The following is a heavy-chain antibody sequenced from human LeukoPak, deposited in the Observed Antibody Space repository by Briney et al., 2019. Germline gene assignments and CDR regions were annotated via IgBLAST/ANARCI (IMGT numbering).Heavy chain of an antibody. V-gene: IGHV4-4*07. CDR2: IYTSGST. CDR1: GGSISSYY. J-gene: IGHJ6*02. Sequence: SETLSLTCTVSGGSISSYYWSWIRQPAGKGLEWIGRIYTSGSTNYNPSLKSRVTISVDTSRNQFSLKLSSVTAADTAVYYCARTSYNWTPYYYYGMDVWGQGTTVTVSS. D-gene: IGHD1-1*01. CDR3: ARTSYNWTPYYYYGMDV.